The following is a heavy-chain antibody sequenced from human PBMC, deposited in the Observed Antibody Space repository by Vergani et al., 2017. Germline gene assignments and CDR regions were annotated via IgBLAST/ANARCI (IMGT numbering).Heavy chain of an antibody. V-gene: IGHV3-30*18. CDR2: ISYDGNKK. J-gene: IGHJ6*02. D-gene: IGHD2/OR15-2a*01. CDR1: GFPFSDYG. Sequence: QVQLVESGGGEVQPGRSLRLSCSAAGFPFSDYGVHWVRQAPGKGLEWVSVISYDGNKKNYADSVKGRFTISRDKSQNTVNLQMNILRTEDTAVYFCANSVIAGNVGVAYFGMDVWGRGTTVTVSS. CDR3: ANSVIAGNVGVAYFGMDV.